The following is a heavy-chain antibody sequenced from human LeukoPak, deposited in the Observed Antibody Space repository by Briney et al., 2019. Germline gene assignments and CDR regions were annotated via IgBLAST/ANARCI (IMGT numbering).Heavy chain of an antibody. V-gene: IGHV3-23*01. D-gene: IGHD3-10*01. J-gene: IGHJ4*02. Sequence: GGSLRLSCAVSGFIFSNYAMNWVRQAPGKGLEWVSAISGSGDSTYYADSVKGRFTISRDNSKNTLSLQMNSLGAEDTAVYYCAKDGVYGSGSSYYFDYWGQGTLVTVSS. CDR1: GFIFSNYA. CDR3: AKDGVYGSGSSYYFDY. CDR2: ISGSGDST.